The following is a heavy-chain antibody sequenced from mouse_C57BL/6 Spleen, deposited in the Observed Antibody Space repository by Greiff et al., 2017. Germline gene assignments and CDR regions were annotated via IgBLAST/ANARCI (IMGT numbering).Heavy chain of an antibody. CDR3: ARKGYYGSDYFDY. J-gene: IGHJ2*01. CDR2: IYPGDGDT. D-gene: IGHD1-1*01. V-gene: IGHV1-80*01. CDR1: GYAFSSYW. Sequence: QVQLQQSGAELVKPGASVKISCKASGYAFSSYWMNWVKQRPGKGLEWIGQIYPGDGDTNYNGKFKGKATLTADKSSSTAYMQLSSLTSEDSAVYFWARKGYYGSDYFDYWGQGTTRTVSS.